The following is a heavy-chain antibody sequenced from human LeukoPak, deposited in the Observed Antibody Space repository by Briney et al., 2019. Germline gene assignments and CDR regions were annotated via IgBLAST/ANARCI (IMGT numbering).Heavy chain of an antibody. J-gene: IGHJ4*02. CDR1: GFTFSSYG. CDR3: AKDPRALRDYYDSRAKDY. V-gene: IGHV3-30*02. CDR2: IRYDGSNK. D-gene: IGHD3-22*01. Sequence: GGSLRLSCAASGFTFSSYGMHWVRQAPGKGLEWVAFIRYDGSNKYYADSVKGRFTISRDNSKNTLYLQMNSLRAEDTAVYYCAKDPRALRDYYDSRAKDYWGQGTLVTVSS.